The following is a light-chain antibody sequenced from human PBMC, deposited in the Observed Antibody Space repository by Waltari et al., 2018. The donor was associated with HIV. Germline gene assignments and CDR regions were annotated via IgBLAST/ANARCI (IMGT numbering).Light chain of an antibody. CDR3: TSYAGSNNVV. J-gene: IGLJ2*01. Sequence: QSALTQPPSASGSLGQSVTISCTGTSSDAGGYNSVSWYNQHPGKPPKLMIYEVSKRPSGVPDRFSGSKSGNTASLTVSGLQAEDEADYYCTSYAGSNNVVFGGGTKLTVL. V-gene: IGLV2-8*01. CDR1: SSDAGGYNS. CDR2: EVS.